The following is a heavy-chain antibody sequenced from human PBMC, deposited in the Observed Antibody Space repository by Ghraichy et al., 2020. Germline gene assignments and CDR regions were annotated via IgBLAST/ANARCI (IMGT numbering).Heavy chain of an antibody. CDR1: GFTFGDYA. Sequence: GGSLRLSCTASGFTFGDYAISWFRQAPGKGLEWVGFIRSQAYGATAEYAASVRGRFTISRNDSENIAFLHMNSLTTGDTAVYYCTRGYLMIVFRVCAAFDIWGQGTEVTVSS. CDR3: TRGYLMIVFRVCAAFDI. V-gene: IGHV3-49*03. CDR2: IRSQAYGATA. J-gene: IGHJ3*02. D-gene: IGHD3-22*01.